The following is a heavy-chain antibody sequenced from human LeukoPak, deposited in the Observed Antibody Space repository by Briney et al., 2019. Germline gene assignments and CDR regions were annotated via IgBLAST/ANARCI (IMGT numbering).Heavy chain of an antibody. CDR3: ARGPWSGYSTWFDP. Sequence: GASVKVSCKASGYTFTSYDINWVRQATGQGLEWMGWMNPNSGNTGYAQKFQGRVTITRNTSIRKAYMELSSLRSEDTAVYYCARGPWSGYSTWFDPWGQGTLVTVSS. V-gene: IGHV1-8*03. D-gene: IGHD3-3*01. CDR2: MNPNSGNT. J-gene: IGHJ5*02. CDR1: GYTFTSYD.